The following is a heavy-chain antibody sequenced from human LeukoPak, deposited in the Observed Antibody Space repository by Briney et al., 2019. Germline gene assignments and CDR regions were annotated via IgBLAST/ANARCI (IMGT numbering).Heavy chain of an antibody. V-gene: IGHV4-31*03. D-gene: IGHD2-2*01. CDR2: IYYSGSA. J-gene: IGHJ3*02. CDR1: GDSFSSGGYS. CDR3: ARGCSSTRCYLSAVDI. Sequence: SETLSLTCTVSGDSFSSGGYSWSWIRQHPGKGLEWIGYIYYSGSAYYNPSLKSRPTISVDSSKNQFSLKLRSVTAADTAVYYCARGCSSTRCYLSAVDIWGQGTMVTVSS.